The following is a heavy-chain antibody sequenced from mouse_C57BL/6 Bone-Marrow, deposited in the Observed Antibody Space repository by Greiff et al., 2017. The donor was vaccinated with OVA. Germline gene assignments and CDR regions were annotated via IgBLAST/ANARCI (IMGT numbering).Heavy chain of an antibody. V-gene: IGHV5-16*01. CDR1: GFTFSDYY. CDR2: INYDGSST. J-gene: IGHJ4*01. D-gene: IGHD2-2*01. Sequence: EVNLVESEGGLVQPGSSMKLSCTASGFTFSDYYMAWVRQVPEKGLEWVANINYDGSSTYYLDSLKSRFIISRDNAKNILYLQMSSLKSEDTATYYCAREGVTDYAMDYWGQGTSVTVSS. CDR3: AREGVTDYAMDY.